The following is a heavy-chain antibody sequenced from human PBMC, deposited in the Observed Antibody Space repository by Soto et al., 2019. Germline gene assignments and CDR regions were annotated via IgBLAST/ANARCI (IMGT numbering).Heavy chain of an antibody. CDR2: IYWDDDK. CDR1: GFSLNTDGVG. V-gene: IGHV2-5*02. D-gene: IGHD3-10*01. J-gene: IGHJ4*02. CDR3: AHSGKWGIRGVIKPWGY. Sequence: QVTLTESGPALVKPTQTLTLTCTFSGFSLNTDGVGVGWIRQPPGKALEWLAVIYWDDDKRYSPSLKNRLSVAKGTSEIQVVLTMTNMDPVDTATYYCAHSGKWGIRGVIKPWGYWGQGTLVIVSS.